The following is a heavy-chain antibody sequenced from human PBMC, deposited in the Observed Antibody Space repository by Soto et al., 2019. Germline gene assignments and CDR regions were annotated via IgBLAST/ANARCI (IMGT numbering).Heavy chain of an antibody. CDR3: ARKYSSLAQYLYFDV. CDR1: GGTFSSYA. D-gene: IGHD6-6*01. CDR2: IIPITGTV. V-gene: IGHV1-69*01. Sequence: QVQLVQSGAKVKKPGSSVKVSCKVSGGTFSSYAIGWVRQAPGQGLEWMGGIIPITGTVNYAQKFQARVTITADESTTTVYMELSSLRSEDTAVYYCARKYSSLAQYLYFDVWGRGTLVTVSS. J-gene: IGHJ2*01.